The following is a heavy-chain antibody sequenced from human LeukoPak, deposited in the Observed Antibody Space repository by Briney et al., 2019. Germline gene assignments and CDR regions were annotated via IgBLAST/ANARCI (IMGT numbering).Heavy chain of an antibody. CDR1: GGLFGSYP. D-gene: IGHD2-15*01. CDR3: AKSDGSPDPNFDS. V-gene: IGHV1-69*13. J-gene: IGHJ4*02. Sequence: SVKVSCKASGGLFGSYPISWLRQAPGQGLEWMGAIIPMSGAPNYAQKFRGRVTITADESTSTAYMELSSLRSEDTAVYYCAKSDGSPDPNFDSWGQGTLVSVSS. CDR2: IIPMSGAP.